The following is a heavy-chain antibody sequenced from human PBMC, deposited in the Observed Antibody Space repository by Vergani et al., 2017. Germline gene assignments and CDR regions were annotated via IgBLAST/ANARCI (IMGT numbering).Heavy chain of an antibody. CDR3: AXVEYSYGTNWYFDL. D-gene: IGHD5-18*01. Sequence: QLQLQESGPGLVKPSETLSLTCTVSGGSISSSSYYWGWIRQPPGKGLEWIGSIYYSGSTYYNPSLKSRVTISVDTSKNQFSLKLSSVTAADTAVYYCAXVEYSYGTNWYFDLWGRGTLVTVSS. CDR1: GGSISSSSYY. CDR2: IYYSGST. J-gene: IGHJ2*01. V-gene: IGHV4-39*01.